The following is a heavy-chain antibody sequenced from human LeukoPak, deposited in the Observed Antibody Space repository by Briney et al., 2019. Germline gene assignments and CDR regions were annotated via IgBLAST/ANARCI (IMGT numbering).Heavy chain of an antibody. J-gene: IGHJ4*02. D-gene: IGHD3-22*01. V-gene: IGHV3-9*01. CDR2: ISWNSGSI. CDR1: GFTFDDYA. Sequence: GGSLRLSCAASGFTFDDYAMHWVRQAPGKGLEWVSGISWNSGSIGYADSVKGRFTISRDNAKNSLYLQMNSLRAEDTALYYCAKDIYYDSSGFVPDYWGQGTLVTVSS. CDR3: AKDIYYDSSGFVPDY.